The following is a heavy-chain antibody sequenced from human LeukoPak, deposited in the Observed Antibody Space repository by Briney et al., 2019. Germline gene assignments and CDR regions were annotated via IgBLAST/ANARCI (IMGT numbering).Heavy chain of an antibody. J-gene: IGHJ4*02. CDR2: IISNGEST. Sequence: GGSLRLSCSASGFTFSGYAMHWVRQAPGKRLEYVSAIISNGESTYYSDSVKDRFTISRDNSKNTLYLQMSSLRPEDTAVYYCVKSASTWYLFDYWGQGTLVTVSS. CDR3: VKSASTWYLFDY. V-gene: IGHV3-64*03. CDR1: GFTFSGYA. D-gene: IGHD6-13*01.